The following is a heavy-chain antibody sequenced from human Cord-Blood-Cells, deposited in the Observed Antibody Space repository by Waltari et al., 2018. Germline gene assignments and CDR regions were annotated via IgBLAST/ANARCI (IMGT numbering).Heavy chain of an antibody. D-gene: IGHD2-2*01. CDR3: ARDPRERGYCSSTSCPYYYYGMDV. J-gene: IGHJ6*02. V-gene: IGHV2-70*15. CDR1: GFSPSTNAMC. CDR2: IDWDDDK. Sequence: QATFRASGPPLVKPTQTLTLPCTFSGFSPSTNAMCVSLLRPPPGQALEWLARIDWDDDKYYSTSLKTRLTISQDTSKNQVVLTMTNMDPVDTATYYCARDPRERGYCSSTSCPYYYYGMDVWGQGTTVTVSS.